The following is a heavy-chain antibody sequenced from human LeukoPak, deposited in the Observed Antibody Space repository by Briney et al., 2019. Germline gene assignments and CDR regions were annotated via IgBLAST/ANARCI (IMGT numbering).Heavy chain of an antibody. CDR2: MNPNSGNT. CDR3: ARQGPTYYDSSGYYYAEDYYMDV. CDR1: GYTFTSYD. D-gene: IGHD3-22*01. J-gene: IGHJ6*03. V-gene: IGHV1-8*01. Sequence: ASVKVSCKASGYTFTSYDINWVRQATGQGLEWMGWMNPNSGNTGYAQKFQGRVTMTRNTSISTAYMELSSLRSEDTAVYYCARQGPTYYDSSGYYYAEDYYMDVWGKGTTVTVSS.